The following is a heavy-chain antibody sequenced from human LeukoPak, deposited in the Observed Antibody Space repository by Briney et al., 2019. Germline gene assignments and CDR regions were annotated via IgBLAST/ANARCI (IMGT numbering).Heavy chain of an antibody. CDR2: TSYNGANN. V-gene: IGHV3-30*18. D-gene: IGHD3-3*01. CDR3: AKATNYDFWSGSLGLDH. CDR1: GFTFSSYG. Sequence: PGGSVRLSCAASGFTFSSYGMHWVRQAPGKGLEWVALTSYNGANNYYSDDVKGRFSISRDNSQRTVFLQMNNVKTEDTAIYYCAKATNYDFWSGSLGLDHWGQG. J-gene: IGHJ4*02.